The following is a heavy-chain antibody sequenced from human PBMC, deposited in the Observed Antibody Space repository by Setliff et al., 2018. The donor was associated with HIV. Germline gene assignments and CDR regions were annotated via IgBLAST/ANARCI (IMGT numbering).Heavy chain of an antibody. CDR3: ARSSAYYYGMDV. CDR1: GFIFSTYG. Sequence: GSLRLSCAASGFIFSTYGMHWVRQAPGKGLEWVAFIRYDGSSKYYADSVKGRFTISRDQSKNTLYLQMTRLRTEDTAVYYCARSSAYYYGMDVWGQGTTVTVSS. CDR2: IRYDGSSK. V-gene: IGHV3-30*02. J-gene: IGHJ6*02. D-gene: IGHD6-6*01.